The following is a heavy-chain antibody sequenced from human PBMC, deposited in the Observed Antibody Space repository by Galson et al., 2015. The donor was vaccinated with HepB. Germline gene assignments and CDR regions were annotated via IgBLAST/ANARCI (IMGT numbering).Heavy chain of an antibody. CDR3: AKTYNSDLYEFDY. J-gene: IGHJ4*02. D-gene: IGHD6-19*01. Sequence: SLRLSCAASGFTFSNYAMNWVRQAPGKGLEWVSASSGSGGGTYYADSVQGRFTISRDNSQNTLRLQMNSLRAEDTAIYYCAKTYNSDLYEFDYWGQATLVTVSS. CDR1: GFTFSNYA. V-gene: IGHV3-23*01. CDR2: SSGSGGGT.